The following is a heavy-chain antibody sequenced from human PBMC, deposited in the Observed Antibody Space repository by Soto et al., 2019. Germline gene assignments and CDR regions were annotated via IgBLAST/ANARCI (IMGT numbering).Heavy chain of an antibody. CDR1: GYTFTSHG. D-gene: IGHD2-2*02. Sequence: GASVKVSCKASGYTFTSHGIHWVRQAPGQGLEWMGWISTYNGNTNFGQKVQGRVTMTRDTATSTAYLDLRSLRSDDTAVYYCARRCGSSTSCYMVHGYGMDVWGQGTTVTVSS. CDR2: ISTYNGNT. CDR3: ARRCGSSTSCYMVHGYGMDV. V-gene: IGHV1-18*04. J-gene: IGHJ6*02.